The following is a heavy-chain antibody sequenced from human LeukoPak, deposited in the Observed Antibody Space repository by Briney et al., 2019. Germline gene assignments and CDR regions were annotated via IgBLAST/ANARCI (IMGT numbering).Heavy chain of an antibody. D-gene: IGHD3-22*01. V-gene: IGHV1-69*04. CDR1: GGTFSSYA. CDR3: ARVRPPYYYDSSGYQRAGYYYYYMDV. CDR2: IVPILGIA. J-gene: IGHJ6*03. Sequence: ASVKVSCKASGGTFSSYAISWVRQAPGQGLEWMGRIVPILGIANYAQKFQGRVTITADKSTSTAYMELSSLRSEDTAVYYCARVRPPYYYDSSGYQRAGYYYYYMDVWGKGTTVTVSS.